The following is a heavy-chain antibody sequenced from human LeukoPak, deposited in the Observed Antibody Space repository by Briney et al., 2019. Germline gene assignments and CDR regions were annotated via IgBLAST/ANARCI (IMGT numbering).Heavy chain of an antibody. D-gene: IGHD1-7*01. Sequence: PGRSLRLSCAASGFTFSSYAMHWVRQAPGKGLEWVAVISYDGSNKYYADSVKGRFTISRDNSKNTLYLQMNSLRAEDTAVYYCARGSQLRLGYFDYWGQGTLVTVSS. V-gene: IGHV3-30-3*01. CDR2: ISYDGSNK. CDR3: ARGSQLRLGYFDY. CDR1: GFTFSSYA. J-gene: IGHJ4*02.